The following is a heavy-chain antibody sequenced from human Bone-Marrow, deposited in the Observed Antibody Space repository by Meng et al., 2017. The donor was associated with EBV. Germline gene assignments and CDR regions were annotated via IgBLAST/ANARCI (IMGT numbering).Heavy chain of an antibody. CDR1: GFSLSASGGS. J-gene: IGHJ4*01. Sequence: TTLKGARLTLVKPTQTLLPTCNFSGFSLSASGGSVGWIRQPPGKALEWLANIYWDDDQRYSPSLKSRLSITKDTSKNQVVLTMTNMDPVDTATYFCVHKKESTAFYFDYWGHGTLVTVSS. V-gene: IGHV2-5*02. CDR3: VHKKESTAFYFDY. CDR2: IYWDDDQ.